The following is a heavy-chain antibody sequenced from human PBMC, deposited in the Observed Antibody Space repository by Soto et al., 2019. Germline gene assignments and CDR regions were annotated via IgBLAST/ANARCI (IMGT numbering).Heavy chain of an antibody. V-gene: IGHV4-59*01. CDR1: GGSISSYY. D-gene: IGHD2-2*01. CDR2: IYYSGST. CDR3: AGAAVMDDWYFDL. Sequence: QVQLQESGPGLVKPSETLSLTCTVSGGSISSYYWSWIRQPPGKGLEWIGYIYYSGSTNYNPSLKSRVTISVDTSKNQFSLKPSSVTAADTAVYYCAGAAVMDDWYFDLWGRGTLVTVSS. J-gene: IGHJ2*01.